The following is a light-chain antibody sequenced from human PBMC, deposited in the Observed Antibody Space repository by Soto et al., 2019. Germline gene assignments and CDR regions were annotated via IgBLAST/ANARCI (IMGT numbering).Light chain of an antibody. Sequence: DIQMTQSPSTLSASVGDRVTITCRASQSITSWLAWYQQKPGKAPKLLIYKASSLESGVPSRFSGSGSGTEFTLTISSLQPDDFATYYCQQSNSYSPAFGPGTKVDIK. CDR3: QQSNSYSPA. CDR2: KAS. CDR1: QSITSW. V-gene: IGKV1-5*03. J-gene: IGKJ3*01.